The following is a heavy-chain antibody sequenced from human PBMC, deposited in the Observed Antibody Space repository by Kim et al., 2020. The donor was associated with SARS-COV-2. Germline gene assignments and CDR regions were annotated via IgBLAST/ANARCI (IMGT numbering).Heavy chain of an antibody. J-gene: IGHJ5*02. V-gene: IGHV1-69*13. CDR1: GGTFSSYA. Sequence: SVKVSCKASGGTFSSYAISWVRQAPGQGLEWMGGIIPIFGTANYAQKFQGRVTITADESTSTAYMELSSLRSEDTAVYYCASHAPQNENRYYDFWSGYYPPLQFDPWGQGTLVTVSS. D-gene: IGHD3-3*01. CDR2: IIPIFGTA. CDR3: ASHAPQNENRYYDFWSGYYPPLQFDP.